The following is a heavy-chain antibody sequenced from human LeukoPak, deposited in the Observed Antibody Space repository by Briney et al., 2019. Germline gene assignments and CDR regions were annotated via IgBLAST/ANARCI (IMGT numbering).Heavy chain of an antibody. Sequence: SETLSLTCAVSGGSISSYYWSWIRQPAGKGLEWIGRIYTSGSTNYNPSLKSRVTMSVDTSKNQFSLWLSSVTAADTAVYYCARMRLSSYWYFDLWGRGTLVTVSS. J-gene: IGHJ2*01. D-gene: IGHD6-25*01. CDR3: ARMRLSSYWYFDL. CDR1: GGSISSYY. CDR2: IYTSGST. V-gene: IGHV4-4*07.